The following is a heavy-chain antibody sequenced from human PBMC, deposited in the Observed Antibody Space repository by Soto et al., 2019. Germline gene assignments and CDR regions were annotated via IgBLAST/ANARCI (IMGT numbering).Heavy chain of an antibody. V-gene: IGHV3-64D*06. CDR1: GFTFSSYA. CDR3: VKASDSGSYYSLHYYYGMDV. D-gene: IGHD1-26*01. J-gene: IGHJ6*02. CDR2: ISSNGGST. Sequence: GGSLRLSCAASGFTFSSYAMHWVRQAPGKGLEYVSAISSNGGSTYYADSVKGRFTISRDNSKNTLYLQMSSLRAEDTAVYYCVKASDSGSYYSLHYYYGMDVWGQGTTVTVS.